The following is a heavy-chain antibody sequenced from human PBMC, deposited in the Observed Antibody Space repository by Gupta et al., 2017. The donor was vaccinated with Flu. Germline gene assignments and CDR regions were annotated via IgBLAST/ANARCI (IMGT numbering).Heavy chain of an antibody. D-gene: IGHD6-13*01. CDR2: IGGSGGST. CDR3: AKSRVYYGMDV. V-gene: IGHV3-23*01. Sequence: WGRQARGKGLEWVSAIGGSGGSTYYADSVKGRFTISRDNSKNTLYLQMNSLRAEDTAVYYCAKSRVYYGMDVWGQGTTVTVSS. J-gene: IGHJ6*02.